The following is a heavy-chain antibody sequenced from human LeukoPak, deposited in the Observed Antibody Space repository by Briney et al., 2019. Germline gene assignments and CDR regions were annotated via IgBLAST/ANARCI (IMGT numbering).Heavy chain of an antibody. V-gene: IGHV1-2*02. D-gene: IGHD3-10*01. CDR3: ARGVERQWFGELYYYYYMDV. Sequence: ASVKVSCKASGYTFTDYYMHWVRQAPGQGLEWMGWINPNSGGTNYAQKFQGRVTMTRDTSISTAYMELSRLRSDDTAVYYCARGVERQWFGELYYYYYMDVWGKGTTVTVSS. J-gene: IGHJ6*03. CDR2: INPNSGGT. CDR1: GYTFTDYY.